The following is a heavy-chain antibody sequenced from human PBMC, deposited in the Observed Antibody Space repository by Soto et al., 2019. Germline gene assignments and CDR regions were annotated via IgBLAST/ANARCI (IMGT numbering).Heavy chain of an antibody. CDR1: GYTFTSYG. CDR2: ISAYNGNT. CDR3: ARVDYGDYAGYYYYYGMDV. J-gene: IGHJ6*02. Sequence: QVQLVQSGAEVKKPGASVKVSYKASGYTFTSYGISWVRQAPGQGLEWMGWISAYNGNTNYAQKLQGRVTMTTDTSTSTAYMELRSLRSDDTAVYYCARVDYGDYAGYYYYYGMDVWGQGTTVTVSS. V-gene: IGHV1-18*01. D-gene: IGHD4-17*01.